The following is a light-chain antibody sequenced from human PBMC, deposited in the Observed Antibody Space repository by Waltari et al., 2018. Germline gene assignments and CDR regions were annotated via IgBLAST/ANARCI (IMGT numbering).Light chain of an antibody. Sequence: QSALTQPRSVSGSPGQSVTISCTGTSSDVGGYNYVTWYQQHPGKAPKLMIYEVSKRPPGVADRFSGSKSGHTASLTISGLQAEDEADYYCCSYAGSYTWVFCGGTKLTVL. CDR1: SSDVGGYNY. J-gene: IGLJ3*02. CDR3: CSYAGSYTWV. CDR2: EVS. V-gene: IGLV2-11*01.